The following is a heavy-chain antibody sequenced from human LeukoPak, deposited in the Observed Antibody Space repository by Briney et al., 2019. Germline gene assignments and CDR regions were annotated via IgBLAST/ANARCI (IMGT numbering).Heavy chain of an antibody. CDR2: IRNKDNSYAT. Sequence: GGSLRLSCAASGFIFSGSTIQWVRQASGKGLEWIGRIRNKDNSYATAYVASVKGRFTISRDNAKNSLYLQMNSLRAEDTAVYYCARAESGDPPDYWGQGTLVTVSS. J-gene: IGHJ4*02. CDR3: ARAESGDPPDY. D-gene: IGHD4-17*01. V-gene: IGHV3-73*01. CDR1: GFIFSGST.